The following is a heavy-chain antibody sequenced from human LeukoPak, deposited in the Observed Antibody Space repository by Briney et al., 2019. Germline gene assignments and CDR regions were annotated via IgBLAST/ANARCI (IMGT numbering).Heavy chain of an antibody. J-gene: IGHJ4*02. CDR2: ISSSSSYI. V-gene: IGHV3-21*01. D-gene: IGHD3-10*02. CDR1: GFTFSSYS. Sequence: GGSLRLSCAASGFTFSSYSMNWVRQAPGKGLEWVSSISSSSSYIYYADSVKGRFTISRDNAKNSLYLQMNSLGAEDTAVYYCARGSTMSPHFDYWGQGTLVTVSS. CDR3: ARGSTMSPHFDY.